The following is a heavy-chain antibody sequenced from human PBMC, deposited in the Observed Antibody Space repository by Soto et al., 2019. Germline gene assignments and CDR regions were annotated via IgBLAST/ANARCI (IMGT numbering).Heavy chain of an antibody. CDR2: INPNSGGT. CDR1: GYTFTGYY. J-gene: IGHJ4*02. D-gene: IGHD2-8*01. V-gene: IGHV1-2*04. CDR3: ARQHMVSYYFDS. Sequence: ASVKVSCKASGYTFTGYYMHWVRQAPGQGLEWMGWINPNSGGTNYAQKFQGWVTMTRDTSISTAYMELSRLRSDDTALYYCARQHMVSYYFDSWGQGTLVTVSS.